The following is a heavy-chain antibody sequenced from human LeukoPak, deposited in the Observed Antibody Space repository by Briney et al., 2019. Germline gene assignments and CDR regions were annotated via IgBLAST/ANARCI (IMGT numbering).Heavy chain of an antibody. CDR2: ISNSSSYI. CDR1: GFTFSSYS. D-gene: IGHD3-10*01. J-gene: IGHJ5*02. CDR3: ARDPAGGYYGSGSS. Sequence: GGSLRLSCAASGFTFSSYSMNWVRQAPGKGLEWVSSISNSSSYIYYADSVKGRFTISRDNAKNSLYLQMNSLRAEDTAVYYCARDPAGGYYGSGSSWGQGTLVTVSS. V-gene: IGHV3-21*01.